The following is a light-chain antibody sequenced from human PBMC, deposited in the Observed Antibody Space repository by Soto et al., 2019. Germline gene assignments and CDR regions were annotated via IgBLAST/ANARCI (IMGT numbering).Light chain of an antibody. J-gene: IGKJ5*01. CDR2: DAS. Sequence: EIVMTQSPGTLSLSPGESATVSFRASQSVSSNLAWHQQKPGQAPRILMYDASTRATGISARFSGSGSGTEFTLTISSLQSEDFAVYYCQQYHNWPITFGQGTRLEIK. CDR3: QQYHNWPIT. V-gene: IGKV3-15*01. CDR1: QSVSSN.